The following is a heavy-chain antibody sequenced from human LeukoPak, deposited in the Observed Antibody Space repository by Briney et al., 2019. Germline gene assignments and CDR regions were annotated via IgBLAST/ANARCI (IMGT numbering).Heavy chain of an antibody. V-gene: IGHV6-1*01. CDR2: TYYRSKWYN. Sequence: SQTLSLTCAISGDSVSSNSTDWHWIRQSPSRGLEWLGRTYYRSKWYNESALSVKSRITINPDTSKNQFSLQLNSVTPEDTAVYYCAREGAPNGAFDIWGQGTLVAVSS. D-gene: IGHD1-26*01. CDR3: AREGAPNGAFDI. CDR1: GDSVSSNSTD. J-gene: IGHJ3*02.